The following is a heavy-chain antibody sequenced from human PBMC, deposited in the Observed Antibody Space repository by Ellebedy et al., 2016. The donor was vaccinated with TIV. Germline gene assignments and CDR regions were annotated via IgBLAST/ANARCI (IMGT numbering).Heavy chain of an antibody. CDR2: ISYNGEST. CDR1: GFTFSNYA. V-gene: IGHV3-64*04. J-gene: IGHJ4*01. CDR3: AKEGSTTDGHY. D-gene: IGHD4-17*01. Sequence: GGSLRLSCAASGFTFSNYAMHWVRQAPGKGLEYVSAISYNGESTYYADSVKGRFTISRDNSKNTLCLQMNSLRAEDTAVYYCAKEGSTTDGHYWGHGTLVTVSS.